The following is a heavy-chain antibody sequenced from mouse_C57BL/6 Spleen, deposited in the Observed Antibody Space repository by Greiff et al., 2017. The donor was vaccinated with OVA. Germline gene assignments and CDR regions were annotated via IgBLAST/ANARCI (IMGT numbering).Heavy chain of an antibody. CDR2: INPSSGYT. Sequence: VQGVESGAELAKPGASVKLSCKASGYTFTSYWMHWVKQRPGQGLEWIGYINPSSGYTKYNQKFKDKATLTADKSSSTAYMQLSSLTYEDSAVYYCAGHWDDYFDYWGQGTTLTVSS. V-gene: IGHV1-7*01. J-gene: IGHJ2*01. CDR1: GYTFTSYW. CDR3: AGHWDDYFDY. D-gene: IGHD4-1*01.